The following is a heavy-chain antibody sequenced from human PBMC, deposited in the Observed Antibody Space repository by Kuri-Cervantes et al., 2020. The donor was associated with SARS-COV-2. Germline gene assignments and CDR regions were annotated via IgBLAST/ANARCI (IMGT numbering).Heavy chain of an antibody. Sequence: SETLSLTCTVSGGSISSHYWSWIRQPPGKGLEWIGYIYYSGSTNYNPSLKSRVTMSVDTSKNQFSLKLSSVTAADTAVYYCARVSALRFLERVNAFDIWGQGTMVTVSS. D-gene: IGHD3-3*01. CDR3: ARVSALRFLERVNAFDI. V-gene: IGHV4-59*08. CDR1: GGSISSHY. J-gene: IGHJ3*02. CDR2: IYYSGST.